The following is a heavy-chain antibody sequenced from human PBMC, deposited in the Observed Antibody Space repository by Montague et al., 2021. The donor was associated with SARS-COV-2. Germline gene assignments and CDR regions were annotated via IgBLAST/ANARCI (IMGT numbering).Heavy chain of an antibody. CDR2: IYATGSA. CDR1: GGSVSSRSHF. Sequence: TLSLTCTVAGGSVSSRSHFWSWIRQPAGKGLEWIGHIYATGSAKYXPSLESRVTISVDTSNNRFSLRLNSVTAADTAVYYCTRVVVVVPASPAPTLFDPWGQGILVTVSS. J-gene: IGHJ5*02. V-gene: IGHV4-61*09. D-gene: IGHD2-15*01. CDR3: TRVVVVVPASPAPTLFDP.